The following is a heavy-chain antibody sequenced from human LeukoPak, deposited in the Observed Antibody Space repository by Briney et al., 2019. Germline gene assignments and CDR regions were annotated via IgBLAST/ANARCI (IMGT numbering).Heavy chain of an antibody. J-gene: IGHJ4*02. CDR2: IKEDGSRI. Sequence: GGSLRLSCAGTGFTFSNYWMNWVRQAPGKGLEWVANIKEDGSRINYVDSVKGRFAISRDNAKNSVYLQMDNLRAEDTAVYYCVGSSGWLFDYWGQGILVAVSS. CDR1: GFTFSNYW. CDR3: VGSSGWLFDY. V-gene: IGHV3-7*01. D-gene: IGHD6-19*01.